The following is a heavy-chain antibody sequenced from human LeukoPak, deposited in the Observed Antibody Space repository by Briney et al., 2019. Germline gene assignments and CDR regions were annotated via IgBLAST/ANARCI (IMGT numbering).Heavy chain of an antibody. J-gene: IGHJ4*02. CDR2: INHNGNVN. V-gene: IGHV3-7*03. CDR3: ARIRYYDSSGYYYYFDY. Sequence: GGSLRLSCAASGFTFSSYWMNWARQAPGKGLEWVASINHNGNVNYYVDSVKGRFTISRDNAKNSLYLQMNSLRAEDTAVYYCARIRYYDSSGYYYYFDYWGQGTLVTVSS. CDR1: GFTFSSYW. D-gene: IGHD3-22*01.